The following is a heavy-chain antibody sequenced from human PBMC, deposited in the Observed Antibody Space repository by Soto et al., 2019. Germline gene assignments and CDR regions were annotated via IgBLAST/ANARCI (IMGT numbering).Heavy chain of an antibody. CDR3: ATSVGFGSGGSWYSHVADY. CDR1: GYTFSSRA. V-gene: IGHV3-23*01. CDR2: IDGGGTT. J-gene: IGHJ4*02. Sequence: EVHLWESGGDLVQPGGSLRVSCVGSGYTFSSRAMNWVRQAPAKGLEWVSGIDGGGTTDYAGSVKGRFTISRDNSQDTLYVQMTGLRAEDLAVYYCATSVGFGSGGSWYSHVADYWGQGALGSVSS. D-gene: IGHD2-8*02.